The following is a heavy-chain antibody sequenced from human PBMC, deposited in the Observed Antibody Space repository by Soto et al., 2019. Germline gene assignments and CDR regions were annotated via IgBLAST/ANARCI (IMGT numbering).Heavy chain of an antibody. V-gene: IGHV3-30*18. CDR2: ISYDGSNK. D-gene: IGHD3-3*01. J-gene: IGHJ6*02. CDR3: AKGSFWSGYSLLYGMDV. CDR1: GFTFSSYG. Sequence: QVQLVESGGGVVQPGRSLRLSCAAYGFTFSSYGMHWVRQAPGKGLEWVAVISYDGSNKYYADSVKGRFTISRDNSKNTLYLQMNSLRAEDTAVYYCAKGSFWSGYSLLYGMDVWGQGTTVTVSS.